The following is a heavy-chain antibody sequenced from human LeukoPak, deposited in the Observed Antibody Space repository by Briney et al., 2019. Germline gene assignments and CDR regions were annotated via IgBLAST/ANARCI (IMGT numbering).Heavy chain of an antibody. Sequence: ASVKVSCKASGGSFSNYAFSWVRQAPGQGLEWMGWISAYNGNTNYAQKLQGRVTMTTDTSTSTAYMELRSLRSDDTAVYYCARTDILTGPPQKDWGQGTLVTVSS. D-gene: IGHD3-9*01. CDR3: ARTDILTGPPQKD. V-gene: IGHV1-18*01. CDR1: GGSFSNYA. J-gene: IGHJ4*02. CDR2: ISAYNGNT.